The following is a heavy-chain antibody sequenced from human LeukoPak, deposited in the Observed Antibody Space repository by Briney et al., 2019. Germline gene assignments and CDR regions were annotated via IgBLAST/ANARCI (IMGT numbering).Heavy chain of an antibody. D-gene: IGHD6-19*01. CDR1: GGSISSGDYY. V-gene: IGHV4-30-4*08. CDR2: IYYSGST. J-gene: IGHJ4*02. Sequence: SQTLSLTCTVSGGSISSGDYYWSWIHQPPGKGLEWIGYIYYSGSTYYNPSLKSRVTISVDTSKNQFSLKLSSVTAADTAVYYCARERGPYSSGPSTGYFDYWGQGTLVTVSS. CDR3: ARERGPYSSGPSTGYFDY.